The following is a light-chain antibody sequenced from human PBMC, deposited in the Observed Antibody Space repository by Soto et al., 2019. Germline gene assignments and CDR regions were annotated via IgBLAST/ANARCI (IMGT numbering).Light chain of an antibody. V-gene: IGLV2-14*01. CDR3: CSYTRTSNHYF. Sequence: QSALAQPASVSGSPGQSITISCTGTSSDIGGYDYVSWYQQRPGKAPKLMIYEVRYRPSGVSNRFSGSKSGNTASLTISGLQAEDEAVYYCCSYTRTSNHYFFGSGTKVTVL. J-gene: IGLJ1*01. CDR2: EVR. CDR1: SSDIGGYDY.